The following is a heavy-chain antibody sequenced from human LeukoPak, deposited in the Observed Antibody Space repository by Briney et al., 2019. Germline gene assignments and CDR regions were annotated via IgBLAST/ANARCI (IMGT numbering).Heavy chain of an antibody. CDR3: ARLNGYSSSPQPLRFDP. V-gene: IGHV5-51*01. CDR1: GYSFTSYW. CDR2: IYPGDSDT. J-gene: IGHJ5*02. D-gene: IGHD6-13*01. Sequence: GESLKISCKGSGYSFTSYWIGWVRQMPGKGLEWMGIIYPGDSDTRYSPSFQGQVTISADKSIGTAYLQWSSLKASDTAMYYCARLNGYSSSPQPLRFDPWGQGTLVTVSS.